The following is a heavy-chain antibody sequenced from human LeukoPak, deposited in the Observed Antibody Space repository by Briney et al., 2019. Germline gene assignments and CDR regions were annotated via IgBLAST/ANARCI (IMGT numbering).Heavy chain of an antibody. Sequence: GGSLRLSCAASAFTFSSYWMQWVRQAQGKGLVWVSRLSPDGSSTTSADSVKGRFTISRDNAKNTLYLQIGSLRADDTAVYYCTRMRREAPGLPDLWGQGTLVTVSS. J-gene: IGHJ5*02. V-gene: IGHV3-74*03. CDR3: TRMRREAPGLPDL. CDR1: AFTFSSYW. D-gene: IGHD5-12*01. CDR2: LSPDGSST.